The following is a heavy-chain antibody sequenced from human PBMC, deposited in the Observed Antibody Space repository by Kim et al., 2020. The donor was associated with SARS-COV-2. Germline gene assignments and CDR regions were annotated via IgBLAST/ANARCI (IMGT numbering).Heavy chain of an antibody. Sequence: SETLSLTCTVSGGSISSGGYYWSWIRQHPGKGLEWIGYIYYSGSTYYNPSLKSRVTISVDTSKNQFSLKLSSVTAADTAVYYCARDNYPDGYHYFDYWGQGTLVTVSS. CDR1: GGSISSGGYY. D-gene: IGHD5-12*01. CDR3: ARDNYPDGYHYFDY. V-gene: IGHV4-31*03. CDR2: IYYSGST. J-gene: IGHJ4*02.